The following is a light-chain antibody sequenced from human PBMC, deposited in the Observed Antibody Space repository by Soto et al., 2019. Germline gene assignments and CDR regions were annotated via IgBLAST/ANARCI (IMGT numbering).Light chain of an antibody. CDR2: DVS. Sequence: QSVLTQPSSVSGSPGQSVTISCTGTSSDVGGYNYVSWYQQHPGKAPKIMIYDVSKRPSGVPDRFSGSKSGNTASLTISGLQAEDEADYYCCSYAGSYVVFGGGTKLTVL. J-gene: IGLJ2*01. CDR3: CSYAGSYVV. CDR1: SSDVGGYNY. V-gene: IGLV2-11*01.